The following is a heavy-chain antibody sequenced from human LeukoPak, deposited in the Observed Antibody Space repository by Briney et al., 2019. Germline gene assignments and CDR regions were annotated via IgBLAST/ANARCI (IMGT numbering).Heavy chain of an antibody. J-gene: IGHJ4*02. V-gene: IGHV3-21*04. Sequence: GGSLRLSCADSGFTFSNYNMNWVRQAPGKAMEWVSSITSSGTYTFYADSVKGRFTISRDNAENTVYLQMNSVRAEDTAIYYCARGSGYSHWGQGTLVTVSS. CDR3: ARGSGYSH. CDR1: GFTFSNYN. CDR2: ITSSGTYT. D-gene: IGHD3-3*01.